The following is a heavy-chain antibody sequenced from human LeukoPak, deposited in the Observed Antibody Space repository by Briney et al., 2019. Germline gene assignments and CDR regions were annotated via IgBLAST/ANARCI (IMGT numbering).Heavy chain of an antibody. D-gene: IGHD3-3*01. Sequence: KISCKGSGYSFSTSAVQWVQQARGQRLEWIGWIVVGSGNTHYALKFQERVTITRDVSTNTAYMELCSLRSEDTAVYCAAEGPHDFFDYWGQGTLVTVSS. CDR2: IVVGSGNT. V-gene: IGHV1-58*01. CDR1: GYSFSTSA. J-gene: IGHJ4*02. CDR3: AAEGPHDFFDY.